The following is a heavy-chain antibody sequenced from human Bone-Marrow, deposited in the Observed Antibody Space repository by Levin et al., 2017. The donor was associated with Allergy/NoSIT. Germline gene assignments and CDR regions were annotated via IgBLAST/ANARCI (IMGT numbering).Heavy chain of an antibody. CDR1: GFTFLSYT. V-gene: IGHV3-21*01. CDR2: ISSSSRHI. J-gene: IGHJ4*02. CDR3: ARGLRGMDTITGVHS. Sequence: GESLKISCAASGFTFLSYTMAWVRQAPGKGLEWVSSISSSSRHIYYADSLKGRFTISRDNAKNSLYLQMSSLRVEDTAVYYCARGLRGMDTITGVHSWGQGTLVTVSS. D-gene: IGHD5-24*01.